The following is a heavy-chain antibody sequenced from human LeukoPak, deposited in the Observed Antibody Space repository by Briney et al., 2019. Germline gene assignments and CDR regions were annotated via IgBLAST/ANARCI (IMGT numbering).Heavy chain of an antibody. J-gene: IGHJ4*02. CDR3: ARGSIYSGYESPFDY. D-gene: IGHD5-12*01. CDR2: ISAYNGNT. CDR1: GYTFTSYG. Sequence: ASVNVSCKASGYTFTSYGISWVRQAPGQGLEWMGWISAYNGNTNYAQKLQGRVTMTTDTSTRTAYMELRSLRSDDTAVYYCARGSIYSGYESPFDYWGQGTLVTVSS. V-gene: IGHV1-18*01.